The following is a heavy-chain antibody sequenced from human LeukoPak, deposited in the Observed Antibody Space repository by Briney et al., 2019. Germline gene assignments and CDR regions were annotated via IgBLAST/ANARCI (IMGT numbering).Heavy chain of an antibody. CDR2: ISGSGGST. Sequence: GGSLRLSCAASGFTFSSYGMHWVRQAPGKGLEWVSAISGSGGSTYYADSVKGRFTISRDNSKNTLYLQMNSLRAEDTAVYYCARGSLLDAFDIWGQGTKVTVSS. CDR1: GFTFSSYG. D-gene: IGHD2-15*01. CDR3: ARGSLLDAFDI. J-gene: IGHJ3*02. V-gene: IGHV3-23*01.